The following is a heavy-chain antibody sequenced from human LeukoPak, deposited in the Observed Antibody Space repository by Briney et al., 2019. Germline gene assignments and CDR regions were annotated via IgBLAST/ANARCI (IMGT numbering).Heavy chain of an antibody. CDR1: GFTFSSYA. CDR2: ISYDGSNK. D-gene: IGHD6-13*01. Sequence: PGRSLRLSCAASGFTFSSYAMHWVRQAPGKGLEWVAVISYDGSNKYYADSVKGRFTISRDNSKNTLYLQMNSLRAEDTAVYYCARDHRSLGIAALFDPWGQGTLVTVSS. J-gene: IGHJ5*02. V-gene: IGHV3-30*01. CDR3: ARDHRSLGIAALFDP.